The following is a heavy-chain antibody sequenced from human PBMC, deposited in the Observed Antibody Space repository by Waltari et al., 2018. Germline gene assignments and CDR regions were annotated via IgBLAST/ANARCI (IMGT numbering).Heavy chain of an antibody. D-gene: IGHD4-17*01. V-gene: IGHV1-69*02. J-gene: IGHJ4*02. CDR1: GGTFSSYT. CDR2: IIPILGIA. Sequence: QVQLVQSGAEVKKPGSSVKVSCKASGGTFSSYTISWVRQAPGQGLEWMGRIIPILGIANYAQKFQGRVTITADKSTSTDYMELSSLRSEDTAVYYGASRITVTDVDYWGQGTLVTVSS. CDR3: ASRITVTDVDY.